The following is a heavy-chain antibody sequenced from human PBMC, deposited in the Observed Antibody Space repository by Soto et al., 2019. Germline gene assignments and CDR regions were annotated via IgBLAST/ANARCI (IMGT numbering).Heavy chain of an antibody. CDR2: IIPIFGTA. CDR3: VWVVYCSGGSYYLSY. V-gene: IGHV1-69*13. CDR1: GGTFSSYA. J-gene: IGHJ4*02. Sequence: SVKVSCKASGGTFSSYAISWVRQAPGQGLEWMGGIIPIFGTANYAQKFQGRVTITADESTSTAYMELSSLRSEDTAVYYCVWVVYCSGGSYYLSYRGQGTLVTGSA. D-gene: IGHD2-15*01.